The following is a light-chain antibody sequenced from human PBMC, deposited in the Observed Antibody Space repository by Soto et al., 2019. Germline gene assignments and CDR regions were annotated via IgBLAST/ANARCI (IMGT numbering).Light chain of an antibody. CDR3: QQRSNWPST. Sequence: EIVLTQSPVTLSLSPGERDTLSCRASQSVSSYLAWYQQKPGQAPRLLIYDASNRATGIPARFSGCGSGTDFTLTISSLEPEDFAVYYCQQRSNWPSTFGGGTKMEIK. CDR1: QSVSSY. J-gene: IGKJ4*02. V-gene: IGKV3-11*01. CDR2: DAS.